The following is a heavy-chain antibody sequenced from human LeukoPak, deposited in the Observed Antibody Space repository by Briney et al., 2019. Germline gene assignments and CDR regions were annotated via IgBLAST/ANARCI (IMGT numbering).Heavy chain of an antibody. Sequence: GGSLRLSCAASGFTFSTYGMSWVRQAPGKGLEWVSTISGSGASTYYADSVKGRFTISRDNSKKTLFLQMNSLRAEDTAVYYCARVLRYCSGGNCYSGGLGYMDVWGKGTTVTISS. CDR2: ISGSGAST. D-gene: IGHD2-15*01. CDR1: GFTFSTYG. J-gene: IGHJ6*03. V-gene: IGHV3-23*01. CDR3: ARVLRYCSGGNCYSGGLGYMDV.